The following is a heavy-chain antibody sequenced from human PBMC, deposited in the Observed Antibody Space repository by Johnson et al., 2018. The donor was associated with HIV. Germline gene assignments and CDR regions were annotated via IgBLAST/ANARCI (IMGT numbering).Heavy chain of an antibody. CDR2: IKDDGRDT. CDR1: GFTFSDYY. D-gene: IGHD3-22*01. Sequence: VQLVESGGGLVKPGGSLKLSCAASGFTFSDYYMSLIRPAPGKGLELVAKIKDDGRDTYHVAFVKGSFTVSRDNAKKSLCQQMNSLRGEDTAVYYCAKAGDYYDSSCYYDAFDIWGQGTMVTVSS. CDR3: AKAGDYYDSSCYYDAFDI. J-gene: IGHJ3*02. V-gene: IGHV3-7*02.